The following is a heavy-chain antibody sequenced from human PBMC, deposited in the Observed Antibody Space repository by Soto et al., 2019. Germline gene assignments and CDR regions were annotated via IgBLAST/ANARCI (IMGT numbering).Heavy chain of an antibody. CDR3: AKAVAVAANFVY. D-gene: IGHD6-19*01. J-gene: IGHJ4*02. CDR1: GYTFTSYA. V-gene: IGHV1-3*05. CDR2: INAGNGNT. Sequence: QVQLVQSGAEEKKPGASVKVSCKASGYTFTSYAMHWVRQAPGQRLEWMGWINAGNGNTKYSQKFQGRVTITRDTPASAAYMELSSLSSEDTAVYYCAKAVAVAANFVYWVQGTMVTVSS.